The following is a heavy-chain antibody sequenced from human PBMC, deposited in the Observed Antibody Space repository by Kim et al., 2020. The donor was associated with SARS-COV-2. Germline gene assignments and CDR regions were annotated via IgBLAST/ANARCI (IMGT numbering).Heavy chain of an antibody. CDR3: ARDKRNVLLWFGELGAYDYYGMDV. CDR1: GFTFSSYE. Sequence: GGSLRLSCAASGFTFSSYEMNWVRQAPGKGLEWVSYISSSGSTIYYADSVKGRFTISRDNAKNSLYLQMNSLRAEDTAVYYCARDKRNVLLWFGELGAYDYYGMDVWGQGATVTVSS. D-gene: IGHD3-10*01. V-gene: IGHV3-48*03. J-gene: IGHJ6*02. CDR2: ISSSGSTI.